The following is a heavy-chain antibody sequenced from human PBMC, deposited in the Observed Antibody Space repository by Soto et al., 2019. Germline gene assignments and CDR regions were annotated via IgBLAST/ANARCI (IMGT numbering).Heavy chain of an antibody. Sequence: PSETLSLTCAVSGGSISSGGYSWSWIRQPPGKGLEWIGYIYHSGSTYYNPSLKSRVTISVDRSKNQFSLKLSSVTAADTAVYYCARGSGWYLYWGQGTLVTVSS. J-gene: IGHJ4*02. CDR1: GGSISSGGYS. V-gene: IGHV4-30-2*01. CDR3: ARGSGWYLY. D-gene: IGHD6-19*01. CDR2: IYHSGST.